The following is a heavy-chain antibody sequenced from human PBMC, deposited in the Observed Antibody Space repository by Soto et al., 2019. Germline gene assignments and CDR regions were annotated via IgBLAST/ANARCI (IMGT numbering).Heavy chain of an antibody. V-gene: IGHV3-7*01. CDR3: ARVRVRRMDV. J-gene: IGHJ6*02. D-gene: IGHD3-10*01. Sequence: EVQLVEAGGGLVQPGGSLRLSCAASGFTLSSYWMSWVRQAPGKGLEWVANIKQDGSEKYYVDSVKGRFTISRDNAKNSLDLQMKSLRVEDTAVYYWARVRVRRMDVWGQGTTVTVSS. CDR1: GFTLSSYW. CDR2: IKQDGSEK.